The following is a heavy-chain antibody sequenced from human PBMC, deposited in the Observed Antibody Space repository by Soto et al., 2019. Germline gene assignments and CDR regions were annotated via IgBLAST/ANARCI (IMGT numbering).Heavy chain of an antibody. CDR2: IKQDGTEK. Sequence: EVHLVESGGGLVQPGGSLRLSCAASGFSFTNYWMKWVRQAPGKGLEWVADIKQDGTEKYYLASVRGRFTISRDNANNSLYLQMNSLRVEDTAVYFCARGGGGRYFDVWGRGTLVTV. V-gene: IGHV3-7*05. CDR1: GFSFTNYW. J-gene: IGHJ2*01. D-gene: IGHD3-16*01. CDR3: ARGGGGRYFDV.